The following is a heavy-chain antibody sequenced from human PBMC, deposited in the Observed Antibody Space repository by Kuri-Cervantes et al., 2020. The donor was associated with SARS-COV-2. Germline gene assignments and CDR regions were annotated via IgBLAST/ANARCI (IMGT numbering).Heavy chain of an antibody. Sequence: SVKVSCKASGYTFTSYGISWVRQAPGQGLEWMGGIIPIFGTANYAQKFQGRVTITADESTSTAYMELSSLRSEDTAVYYCARSDPYYDFWSGYSPYYYGMDVWGQGTTVTVSS. CDR2: IIPIFGTA. V-gene: IGHV1-69*13. D-gene: IGHD3-3*01. CDR3: ARSDPYYDFWSGYSPYYYGMDV. CDR1: GYTFTSYG. J-gene: IGHJ6*02.